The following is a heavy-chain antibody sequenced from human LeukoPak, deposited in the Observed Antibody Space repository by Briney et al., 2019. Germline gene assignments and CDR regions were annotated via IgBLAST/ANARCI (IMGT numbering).Heavy chain of an antibody. CDR2: VSPDGYS. V-gene: IGHV4-34*01. CDR1: GVSLTDYY. CDR3: ARIRCGCGLEICYNH. Sequence: SETLSLTRAVSGVSLTDYYWSWIRQSPGKGLEWIGEVSPDGYSKYNPSLKSRLSMSVDRSENQLSLRLSSVTAADTSIYYCARIRCGCGLEICYNHWAQGSLVTVSS. J-gene: IGHJ5*02. D-gene: IGHD2-8*01.